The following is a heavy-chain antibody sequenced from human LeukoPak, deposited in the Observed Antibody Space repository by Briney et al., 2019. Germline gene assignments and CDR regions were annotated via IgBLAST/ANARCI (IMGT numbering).Heavy chain of an antibody. CDR2: INHSGST. Sequence: SETLSLTCAVSGGSISSGGYSWSWIRQPPGKVLEWIGYINHSGSTNYNPSLKSRVTISVDTSKNQFSLKLSSVTAADTAVYYCARRRVYYDSSGYSNYFDYWGQGTLVTVSS. D-gene: IGHD3-22*01. CDR1: GGSISSGGYS. J-gene: IGHJ4*02. CDR3: ARRRVYYDSSGYSNYFDY. V-gene: IGHV4-30-2*01.